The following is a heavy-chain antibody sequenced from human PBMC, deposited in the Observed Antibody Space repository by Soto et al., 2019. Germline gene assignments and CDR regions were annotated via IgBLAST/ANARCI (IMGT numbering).Heavy chain of an antibody. CDR2: IYYSGNT. Sequence: SETLSLTCTVSGGSISSSPYYWGWIRQPPGRGLEWLGTIYYSGNTYHNPSLKSRVTISVDTSSNKFSLKLTSVTAADTAFYYCARHGHSHFYDYWGRGNVVTVS. J-gene: IGHJ4*02. D-gene: IGHD2-21*01. CDR1: GGSISSSPYY. V-gene: IGHV4-39*01. CDR3: ARHGHSHFYDY.